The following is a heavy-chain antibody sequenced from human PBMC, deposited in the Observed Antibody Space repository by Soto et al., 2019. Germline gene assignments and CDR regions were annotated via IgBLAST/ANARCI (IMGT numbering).Heavy chain of an antibody. CDR2: MSYDETKK. CDR3: AKASRDVDFMHILVVDF. CDR1: GFSLSSYA. J-gene: IGHJ4*02. D-gene: IGHD2-15*01. Sequence: QVQLVESGGGVVQPGGSLRLSCATSGFSLSSYAMHWVRQAPGKGLEWVALMSYDETKKYYADSVKSRFTISRDTSKNMLLLQMNNLRVEDTAVYYCAKASRDVDFMHILVVDFWGQGALVTVSS. V-gene: IGHV3-30*18.